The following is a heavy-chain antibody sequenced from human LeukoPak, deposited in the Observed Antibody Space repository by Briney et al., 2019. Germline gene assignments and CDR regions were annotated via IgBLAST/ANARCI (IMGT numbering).Heavy chain of an antibody. CDR3: ARPPRRWQYWYFDL. CDR2: IYHSGST. D-gene: IGHD4-23*01. V-gene: IGHV4-38-2*01. Sequence: SSETLSLTCAVSGYSISSGYYWGWIRQPPGKGLEWIGSIYHSGSTYYNPSLKSRVTISVDTSKNQFSLKLSSVTAADTAVYYCARPPRRWQYWYFDLWGRGTLVTVSS. J-gene: IGHJ2*01. CDR1: GYSISSGYY.